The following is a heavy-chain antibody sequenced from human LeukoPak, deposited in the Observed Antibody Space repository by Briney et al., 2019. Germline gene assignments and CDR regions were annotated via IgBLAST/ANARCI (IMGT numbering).Heavy chain of an antibody. D-gene: IGHD4-17*01. CDR1: GGSISSSSYY. V-gene: IGHV4-39*07. CDR2: IYYSGST. Sequence: PSETLSLTCTVSGGSISSSSYYWGWIRQPPGKGLEWIGSIYYSGSTYYNPSLKSRVTISVNTSKNQFSLKLSSVTAADTAVYYCARLSLRGYGDYLRGRRYYYGMDVWGQGTTVTVSS. J-gene: IGHJ6*02. CDR3: ARLSLRGYGDYLRGRRYYYGMDV.